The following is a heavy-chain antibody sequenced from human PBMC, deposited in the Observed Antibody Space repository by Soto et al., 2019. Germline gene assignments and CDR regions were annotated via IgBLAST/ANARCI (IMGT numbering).Heavy chain of an antibody. J-gene: IGHJ4*02. CDR3: AAVPYYYDSSAYYFDY. Sequence: XVKVSCKASGFTFTSSAVQWVRQARGQRLEWIGWIVVGSGNTNYAQKFQERVTITRDMSTSTAYMQLSSLRSEDTAVYYCAAVPYYYDSSAYYFDYWGQGTLVTVS. D-gene: IGHD3-22*01. CDR1: GFTFTSSA. CDR2: IVVGSGNT. V-gene: IGHV1-58*01.